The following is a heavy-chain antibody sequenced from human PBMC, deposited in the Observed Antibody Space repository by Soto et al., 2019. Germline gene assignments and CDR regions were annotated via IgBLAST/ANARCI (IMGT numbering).Heavy chain of an antibody. CDR1: GDSISTVDYF. CDR2: IYKSATT. Sequence: SETLSLTCSVSGDSISTVDYFWAWIRQPPGQALEYIGYIYKSATTYYNPSFESRVAISLDTSKSQFSLNVTSATAADTAVYFCAXGRYCLTGRCFPNWFDSWGQGTLVTVSS. CDR3: AXGRYCLTGRCFPNWFDS. J-gene: IGHJ5*01. D-gene: IGHD2-15*01. V-gene: IGHV4-30-4*01.